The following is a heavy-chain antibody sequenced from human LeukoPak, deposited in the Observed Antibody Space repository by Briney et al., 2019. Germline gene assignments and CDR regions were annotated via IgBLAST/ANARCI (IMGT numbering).Heavy chain of an antibody. CDR3: ARTSGRRGSGSYYQHY. CDR2: IYHSGST. CDR1: GYSISSGYY. D-gene: IGHD3-10*01. Sequence: SETLSLTCTVSGYSISSGYYWGWIRQPPGKGLEWIGSIYHSGSTNYNPSLKSRVTISVDTSKNQFSLKLSSVTAADTAVYYCARTSGRRGSGSYYQHYWGQGTLVTVSS. V-gene: IGHV4-38-2*02. J-gene: IGHJ4*02.